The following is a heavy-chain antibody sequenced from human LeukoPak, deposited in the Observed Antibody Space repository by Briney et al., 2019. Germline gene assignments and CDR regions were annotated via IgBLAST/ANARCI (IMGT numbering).Heavy chain of an antibody. Sequence: PGGSLRLSCAASGFTFDDYAMHWVRQAPGVGLEWVSGISWNSGSIGYADSVKGRFTISRDNAKNSLYLQMNSLRAEDTALYYCAKYISSSGSDWIWNAFDIWGQGTMVTVSS. V-gene: IGHV3-9*01. CDR1: GFTFDDYA. D-gene: IGHD1-26*01. CDR3: AKYISSSGSDWIWNAFDI. J-gene: IGHJ3*02. CDR2: ISWNSGSI.